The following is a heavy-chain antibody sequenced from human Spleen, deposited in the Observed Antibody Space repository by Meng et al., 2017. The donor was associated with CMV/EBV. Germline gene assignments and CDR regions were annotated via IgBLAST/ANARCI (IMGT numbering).Heavy chain of an antibody. Sequence: GESLKISCAASGFTFSSYAMSWVRQAPGKGLEWVSAIGSGGGSIFYADSVKGRFTISRDHSKKTLYLQMNSLRAEDTALYYCARPGITVAGTRWFDPWGQGTLVTVSS. CDR1: GFTFSSYA. CDR2: IGSGGGSI. V-gene: IGHV3-23*01. CDR3: ARPGITVAGTRWFDP. J-gene: IGHJ5*02. D-gene: IGHD6-13*01.